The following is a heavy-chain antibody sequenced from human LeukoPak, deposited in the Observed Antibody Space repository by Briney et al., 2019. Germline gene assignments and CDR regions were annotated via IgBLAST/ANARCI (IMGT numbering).Heavy chain of an antibody. CDR2: IIPIFGTA. Sequence: SVKVSCKASGGTFSSYAISWVRQAPGQGLEWMGGIIPIFGTANYAQKFQGRVTIIADESTSTAYMELSSLRSEDTAVYYCARDLTSRGYSYGSFDYWGQGTLVTVSS. CDR3: ARDLTSRGYSYGSFDY. D-gene: IGHD5-18*01. CDR1: GGTFSSYA. J-gene: IGHJ4*02. V-gene: IGHV1-69*13.